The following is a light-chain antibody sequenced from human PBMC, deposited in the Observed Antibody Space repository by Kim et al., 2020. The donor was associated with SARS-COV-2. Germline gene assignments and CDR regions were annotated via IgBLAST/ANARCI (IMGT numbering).Light chain of an antibody. V-gene: IGLV3-1*01. Sequence: SYELTQPPSVSVSPGQTASITCSGDKLGDKYACWYQQKPGQSPLMVIYQNTKRPSGIPERFSGFNSGNTATLTISGTQAMDEADDYCQAWDSSSWVFGGGTKLTVL. CDR2: QNT. CDR3: QAWDSSSWV. J-gene: IGLJ3*02. CDR1: KLGDKY.